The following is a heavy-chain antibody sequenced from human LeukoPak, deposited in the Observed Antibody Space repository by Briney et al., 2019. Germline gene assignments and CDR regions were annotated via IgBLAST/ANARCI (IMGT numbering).Heavy chain of an antibody. Sequence: PGGSLRLSCAASGFTFSSYAVSWVRQAPGKGLEWVSSISGTVDRIYYADSLKGRFTISRDNSNNTLYLQMNSLPAEDTAVYYCAKGWMFGELLNSWGQGTLVTVSS. D-gene: IGHD3-10*02. CDR3: AKGWMFGELLNS. CDR2: ISGTVDRI. J-gene: IGHJ4*02. V-gene: IGHV3-23*01. CDR1: GFTFSSYA.